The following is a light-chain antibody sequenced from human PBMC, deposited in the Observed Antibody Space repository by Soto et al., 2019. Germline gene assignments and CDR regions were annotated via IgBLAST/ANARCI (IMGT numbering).Light chain of an antibody. CDR2: ETS. J-gene: IGKJ4*01. CDR3: QQRKYWPPLT. V-gene: IGKV3-11*01. CDR1: QSVDTY. Sequence: LTQSPATLSLSPGERATLSCRASQSVDTYLAWYQQKPGQAPRLLIYETSNRATGIPARFSGSGSGTDFTLNISSLETEDFAFYYCQQRKYWPPLTFGGGTKVEMK.